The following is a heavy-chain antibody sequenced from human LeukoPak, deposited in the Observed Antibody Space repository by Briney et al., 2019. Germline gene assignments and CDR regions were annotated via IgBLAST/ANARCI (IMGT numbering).Heavy chain of an antibody. CDR2: ITPNSGGT. D-gene: IGHD1-26*01. J-gene: IGHJ4*02. V-gene: IGHV1-2*02. CDR3: ARDSAGLMGLIGSYGWGGVDY. Sequence: ASVKVSCKASGYTFTGYYMHWVRQAPGQGLEWMGWITPNSGGTDYAQKFQGRVTMTRDTSISTAYMELSRLRSDDTAVYYCARDSAGLMGLIGSYGWGGVDYWGQGTLVTVSS. CDR1: GYTFTGYY.